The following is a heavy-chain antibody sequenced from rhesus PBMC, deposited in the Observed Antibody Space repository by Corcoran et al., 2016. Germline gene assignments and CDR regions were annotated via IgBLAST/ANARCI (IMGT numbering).Heavy chain of an antibody. CDR3: TRDGVAAAGTNYFEF. CDR2: IYGSTM. D-gene: IGHD6-31*01. CDR1: GFTVSSYW. J-gene: IGHJ1*01. V-gene: IGHV3-11*01. Sequence: EVQLAESGGGLVQPGGSLRLSCAASGFTVSSYWMSWVRQAPGKGLEWLSDIYGSTMYYGDSVKGRFTVSRDNAKNSLYLQMNSLRAEDTAVYYCTRDGVAAAGTNYFEFWGQGALVT.